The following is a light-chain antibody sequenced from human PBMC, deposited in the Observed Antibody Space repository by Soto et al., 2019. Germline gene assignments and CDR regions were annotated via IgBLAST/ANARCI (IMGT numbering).Light chain of an antibody. Sequence: EIVMTQSPATLSVSPGERATLSCRASQSVSSNLAWYQQKPGQAPRLLIYGASTRATGIPARFSGSGSGTEFPLTISSLHSEAFACNCCQQYSTWPLTFGPGTKVDIK. J-gene: IGKJ3*01. CDR1: QSVSSN. CDR2: GAS. CDR3: QQYSTWPLT. V-gene: IGKV3-15*01.